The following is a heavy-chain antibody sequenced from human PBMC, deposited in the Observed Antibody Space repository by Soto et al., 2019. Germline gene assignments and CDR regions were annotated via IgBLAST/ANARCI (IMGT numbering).Heavy chain of an antibody. CDR2: IRSKANSYAT. CDR1: GFTFSGSA. Sequence: EVQLVESGGGLVQPRGSLKLSCAASGFTFSGSAMHWVRQASGKGLEWVGRIRSKANSYATAYAASVKGRFTISRDDSKNTAYLQMNSLKTEDTAVYYCTRTPLFGVDLDYWGQGTLVTVSS. D-gene: IGHD3-3*01. CDR3: TRTPLFGVDLDY. J-gene: IGHJ4*02. V-gene: IGHV3-73*01.